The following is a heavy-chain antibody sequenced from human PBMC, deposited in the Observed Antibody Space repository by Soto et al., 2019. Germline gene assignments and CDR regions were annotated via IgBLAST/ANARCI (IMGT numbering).Heavy chain of an antibody. D-gene: IGHD3-16*01. Sequence: GGSLRLSCAASGFTLSSYSMSWVRQAPGKGLEWVSGISGSGGSTYYADSVKGRFTISRDNSKNTLYLQMNSPRAEDTAVYYCAKEEEWGNGGKTFDYWGQGTLVTVSS. V-gene: IGHV3-23*01. CDR1: GFTLSSYS. CDR3: AKEEEWGNGGKTFDY. CDR2: ISGSGGST. J-gene: IGHJ4*02.